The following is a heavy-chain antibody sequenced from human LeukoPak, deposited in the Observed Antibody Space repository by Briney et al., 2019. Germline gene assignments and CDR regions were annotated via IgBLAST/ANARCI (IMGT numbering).Heavy chain of an antibody. V-gene: IGHV4-34*01. Sequence: SETLSLTCAVYGGSFSGYYWSWIRQPPGKGLEWIGEINHSGSTNYNPSLKSRVTISVDTSKNQFPLKLSSVTAADTAVYYCASSGYYSYFDYWGQGTLVTVSS. CDR2: INHSGST. J-gene: IGHJ4*02. D-gene: IGHD3-22*01. CDR3: ASSGYYSYFDY. CDR1: GGSFSGYY.